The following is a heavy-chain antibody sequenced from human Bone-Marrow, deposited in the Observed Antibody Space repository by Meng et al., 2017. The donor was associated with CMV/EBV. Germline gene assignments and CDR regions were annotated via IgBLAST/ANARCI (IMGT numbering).Heavy chain of an antibody. CDR2: ISSSSSYI. V-gene: IGHV3-21*01. J-gene: IGHJ4*02. D-gene: IGHD3-3*01. Sequence: GESLKISCAASGFTFSSYSMNWVRQAPGKGLEWVSSISSSSSYIYYADSVKGRFTISRDNAKNSLYLQMNSLRAEDTAVYYCARNNKLRFLEWLQVDYWGQGTLVTVPS. CDR1: GFTFSSYS. CDR3: ARNNKLRFLEWLQVDY.